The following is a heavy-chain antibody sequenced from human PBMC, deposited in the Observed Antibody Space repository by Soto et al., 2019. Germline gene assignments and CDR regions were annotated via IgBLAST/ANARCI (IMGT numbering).Heavy chain of an antibody. D-gene: IGHD5-18*01. CDR2: ISYDGSNK. CDR3: ARERRESQPWIQLWSEHDY. V-gene: IGHV3-30-3*01. Sequence: GGSLRLSCAASGFTFSSYAMHWVRQAPGKGLEWVAVISYDGSNKYYADSVKGRFTISRDNSKNTLYLQMNSLRAEDTAVYYCARERRESQPWIQLWSEHDYWGQGTLVTVSS. J-gene: IGHJ4*02. CDR1: GFTFSSYA.